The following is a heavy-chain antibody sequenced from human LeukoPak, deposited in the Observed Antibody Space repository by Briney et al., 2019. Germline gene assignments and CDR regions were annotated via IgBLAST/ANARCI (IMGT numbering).Heavy chain of an antibody. CDR3: ARDGRYCSSTSCYTGYSIYYYYYGMDV. D-gene: IGHD2-2*02. V-gene: IGHV3-48*02. CDR1: GFTFSSYS. Sequence: GGSLRLSCAASGFTFSSYSMNWVRQAPGKGLEWVSYISSSSSTIYYADSVKGRFTISRDNAKNSLYLQMNSLRDEDTAVYYCARDGRYCSSTSCYTGYSIYYYYYGMDVWGQGTTVTVSS. J-gene: IGHJ6*02. CDR2: ISSSSSTI.